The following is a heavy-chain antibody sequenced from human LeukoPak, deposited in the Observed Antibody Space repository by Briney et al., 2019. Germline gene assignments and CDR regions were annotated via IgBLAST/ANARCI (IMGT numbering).Heavy chain of an antibody. D-gene: IGHD2-2*01. J-gene: IGHJ5*02. V-gene: IGHV4-34*01. Sequence: SETLSLTCAVYGGSFSGYYWSWIRQPPGKGLEWIGEINHSGSTNYNPSLKSRVSISVDTSRNQFSLKLSSVTAADTAVYYCAMNPGGYCSSTRCYGEAPWGQGTLVTVSS. CDR3: AMNPGGYCSSTRCYGEAP. CDR2: INHSGST. CDR1: GGSFSGYY.